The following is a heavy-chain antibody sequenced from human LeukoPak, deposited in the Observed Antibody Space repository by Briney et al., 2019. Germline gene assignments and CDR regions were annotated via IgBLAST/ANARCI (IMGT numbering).Heavy chain of an antibody. CDR3: ARRAGGSGWFAFDP. D-gene: IGHD6-19*01. V-gene: IGHV1-8*01. CDR1: GYTFTSYD. J-gene: IGHJ5*02. CDR2: MNPNSGNT. Sequence: ASVKVSCKASGYTFTSYDINWVRQATGQGLEWMGWMNPNSGNTGYAQKFQGRVTMTRNTSISTAYMELSSLRSEDTAVYYCARRAGGSGWFAFDPWGQGSLLTVAS.